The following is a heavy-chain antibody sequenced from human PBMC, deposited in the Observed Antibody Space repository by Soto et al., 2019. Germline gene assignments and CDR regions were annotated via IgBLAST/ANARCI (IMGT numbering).Heavy chain of an antibody. CDR2: ISSSSSNI. Sequence: PGGSLRLSCAASGFTFSSYSMNWVRQAPGKGLEWVAAISSSSSNIYYADSVKGRFTISRDNAKNTLYLQMNSLRAEDTAVYYCAKVNREQQLKFGLDYWGQGTLVTVSS. J-gene: IGHJ4*02. CDR3: AKVNREQQLKFGLDY. V-gene: IGHV3-21*01. CDR1: GFTFSSYS. D-gene: IGHD6-13*01.